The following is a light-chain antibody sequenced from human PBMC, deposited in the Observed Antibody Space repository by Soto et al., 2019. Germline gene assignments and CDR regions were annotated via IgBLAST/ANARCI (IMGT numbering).Light chain of an antibody. J-gene: IGLJ3*02. Sequence: QSVLTQPPSASGTPGQRVTISCSGSSSNIGSNTVNWYQQLPGTAPKLLIYSNNQRPSGVPDRFSGSKSGTSASLAISGLKSEDEADYYCAAWDDSLNGLWVFGGGTKVTVL. CDR1: SSNIGSNT. CDR3: AAWDDSLNGLWV. CDR2: SNN. V-gene: IGLV1-44*01.